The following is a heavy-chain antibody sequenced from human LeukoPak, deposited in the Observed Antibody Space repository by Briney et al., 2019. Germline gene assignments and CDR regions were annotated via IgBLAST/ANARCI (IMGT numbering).Heavy chain of an antibody. J-gene: IGHJ4*02. CDR2: INGDGRNI. CDR3: AKGYYDFWSGYSIGLGY. D-gene: IGHD3-3*01. CDR1: GFTFSSYW. Sequence: GGSLRLSCVASGFTFSSYWMHWVRQDPRKGLVWVSRINGDGRNINYADSVRGRFTISRDNAKNTLYLQMNSLRAEDTAVYYCAKGYYDFWSGYSIGLGYWGQGTLVTVSS. V-gene: IGHV3-74*01.